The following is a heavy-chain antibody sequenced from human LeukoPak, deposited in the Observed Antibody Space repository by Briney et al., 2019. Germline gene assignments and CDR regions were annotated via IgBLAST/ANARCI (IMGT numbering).Heavy chain of an antibody. Sequence: GESLKISCRGVRYSFTNYWISWVRQMPGKGLEWMGRIDPSDSYTNYSPSFQGHVTISADKSISTAYLQWSSLKASDTAMYYCAKTYYDFWSGYLHTNAFDIWGQGTMVTVSS. CDR3: AKTYYDFWSGYLHTNAFDI. CDR2: IDPSDSYT. CDR1: RYSFTNYW. D-gene: IGHD3-3*01. V-gene: IGHV5-10-1*01. J-gene: IGHJ3*02.